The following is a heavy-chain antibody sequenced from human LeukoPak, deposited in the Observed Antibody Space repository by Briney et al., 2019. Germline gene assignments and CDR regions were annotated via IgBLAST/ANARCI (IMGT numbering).Heavy chain of an antibody. Sequence: SETLSLTCTVSGGSISSSSYYWGWIRQPPGKGLEWIGSIYYSGSTYYNPSLKSRVTISVDTSKNQFSLKLSSVTAADTAVYYCARERVYGSGSYYHLDYWGQGTLVTVSS. CDR1: GGSISSSSYY. J-gene: IGHJ4*02. D-gene: IGHD3-10*01. CDR2: IYYSGST. CDR3: ARERVYGSGSYYHLDY. V-gene: IGHV4-39*07.